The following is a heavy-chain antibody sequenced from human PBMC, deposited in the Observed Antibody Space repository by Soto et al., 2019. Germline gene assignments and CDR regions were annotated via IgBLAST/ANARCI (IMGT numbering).Heavy chain of an antibody. CDR1: GYSFTSYW. J-gene: IGHJ4*02. CDR2: IYPGDSDT. V-gene: IGHV5-51*01. CDR3: EIYQFQNIVSQADY. Sequence: GESLKISCKGSGYSFTSYWIGWVRQMPGKGLECMGIIYPGDSDTRYSPSFQGQVTISADKSISTAYLQWSSLKPSDSAMYYCEIYQFQNIVSQADYRGPGTLVPVSP. D-gene: IGHD2-15*01.